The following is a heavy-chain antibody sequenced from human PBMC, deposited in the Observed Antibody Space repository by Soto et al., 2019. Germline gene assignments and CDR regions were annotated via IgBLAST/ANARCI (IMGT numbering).Heavy chain of an antibody. CDR1: CGSISSSRYY. CDR2: IYYSGST. Sequence: SETLCLTCTVSCGSISSSRYYWRWIREPPGKGLEWLGSIYYSGSTYYNPSLKSRVTISVDPSRNQFSLKLSSVTGADTAVYYCASLLVVPAGIRGPHFDFWGQGPLVTGS. D-gene: IGHD2-2*01. CDR3: ASLLVVPAGIRGPHFDF. J-gene: IGHJ4*02. V-gene: IGHV4-39*01.